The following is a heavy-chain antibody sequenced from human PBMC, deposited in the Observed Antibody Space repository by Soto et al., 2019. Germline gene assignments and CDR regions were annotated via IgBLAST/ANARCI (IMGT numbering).Heavy chain of an antibody. CDR1: GFTFSSYA. CDR3: AKVLGNPHAFDI. D-gene: IGHD7-27*01. Sequence: GGSLRLSSAASGFTFSSYAMSWVRQAPGKGLEWVSAISGSGGSTYYADSVKGRFTISRDNSKNTLYLQMNSLRAEDTAVYYCAKVLGNPHAFDIWGQGTMVTVSS. V-gene: IGHV3-23*01. CDR2: ISGSGGST. J-gene: IGHJ3*02.